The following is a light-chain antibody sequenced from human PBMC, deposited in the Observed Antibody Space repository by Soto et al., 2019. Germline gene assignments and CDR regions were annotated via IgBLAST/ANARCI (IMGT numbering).Light chain of an antibody. Sequence: ATQLTQSPSSLSASVGDRVTITCRASQGISSALAWYQQTPGKPPKLLIYDASSLEIGVPSRFSGSGSVTDFTLTISSLQPEDFATYYCQQFNNYPFTFGPGTKVDIK. J-gene: IGKJ3*01. CDR1: QGISSA. V-gene: IGKV1D-13*01. CDR3: QQFNNYPFT. CDR2: DAS.